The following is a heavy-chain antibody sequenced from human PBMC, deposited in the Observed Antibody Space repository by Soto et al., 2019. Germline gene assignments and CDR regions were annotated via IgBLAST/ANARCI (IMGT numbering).Heavy chain of an antibody. D-gene: IGHD3-3*01. CDR2: INHSGST. CDR1: GGSFSGYY. Sequence: SETLSLTCAVYGGSFSGYYWSWIRQPPGKGLEWIGEINHSGSTNYNPSLKSRVTISVDTSKNQFSLKLSSVTAADTAVYYCARELSPPPKKYYDFWSGYPYYYYYYMDVWGKGTTVTVSS. V-gene: IGHV4-34*01. J-gene: IGHJ6*03. CDR3: ARELSPPPKKYYDFWSGYPYYYYYYMDV.